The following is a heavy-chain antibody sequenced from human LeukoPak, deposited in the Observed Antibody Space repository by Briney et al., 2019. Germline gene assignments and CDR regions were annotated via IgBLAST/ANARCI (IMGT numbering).Heavy chain of an antibody. Sequence: GASLKISCKGSGYRFTTYWLGWARQMPGKGLEWMGIIYPGDSDTKYSPSFQGQVTISADKAISTAYLQWSNLKASDTAMYYCARHRPHTDSNSVADYYFDYWGQGTLVTVSS. V-gene: IGHV5-51*01. J-gene: IGHJ4*02. CDR3: ARHRPHTDSNSVADYYFDY. CDR1: GYRFTTYW. D-gene: IGHD6-19*01. CDR2: IYPGDSDT.